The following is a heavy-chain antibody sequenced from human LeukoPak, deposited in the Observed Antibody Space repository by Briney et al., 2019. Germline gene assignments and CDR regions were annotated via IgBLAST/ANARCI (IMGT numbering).Heavy chain of an antibody. J-gene: IGHJ4*02. D-gene: IGHD2-2*01. CDR2: ISGSGGST. Sequence: PGGSLRLSCAASGFTFSSYAMSWVRQAPWKGLEWVSAISGSGGSTYYADSVKGRFTISRDNSKNTLYLQMNDLRAEDTAVYYCAKDARGSSTSRLGYFDYWGQGTLVTVSS. CDR3: AKDARGSSTSRLGYFDY. CDR1: GFTFSSYA. V-gene: IGHV3-23*01.